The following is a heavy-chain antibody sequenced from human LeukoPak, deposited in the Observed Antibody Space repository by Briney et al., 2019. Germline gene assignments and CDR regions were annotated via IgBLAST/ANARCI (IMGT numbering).Heavy chain of an antibody. CDR1: GGSISSSSYY. D-gene: IGHD5-18*01. CDR3: ARGSYSYGRYYYMDV. V-gene: IGHV4-39*07. CDR2: IYYSGST. Sequence: PSETLSLTCTVSGGSISSSSYYWGWIRQPPGKGLEWIGSIYYSGSTYYNPSLKSRVTISVDTSKNQFSLKLSPVTAADTAVYYCARGSYSYGRYYYMDVWGKGTTVTVSS. J-gene: IGHJ6*03.